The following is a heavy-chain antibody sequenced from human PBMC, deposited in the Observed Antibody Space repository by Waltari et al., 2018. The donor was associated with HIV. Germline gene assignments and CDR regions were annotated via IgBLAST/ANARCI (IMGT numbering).Heavy chain of an antibody. CDR2: FDPEQGKT. D-gene: IGHD2-15*01. J-gene: IGHJ5*02. CDR1: AYTLSALS. Sequence: QVPLVQSVAEVKTPGASVQVSCKASAYTLSALSMHRVRQDPGKGLEWMGGFDPEQGKTIYAQTFQGRVTMTEDAATDTAYMELSSLRSEDTAVYYCTTEGLYCSGGTCYSRFDPWGQGTLVTVSS. CDR3: TTEGLYCSGGTCYSRFDP. V-gene: IGHV1-24*01.